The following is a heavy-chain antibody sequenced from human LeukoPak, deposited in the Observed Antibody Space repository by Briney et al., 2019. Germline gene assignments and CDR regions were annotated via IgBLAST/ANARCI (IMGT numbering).Heavy chain of an antibody. Sequence: GRSVSLSCAASGLTFSSSSMSCVRHEAREWMEYVSSISSHGGSTYYADSVKGRFIISRDNSKNTLYLQMNSLRAEDTAVYYCAIAASGTVADHWGQGTLVTVSS. CDR3: AIAASGTVADH. D-gene: IGHD6-13*01. CDR2: ISSHGGST. CDR1: GLTFSSSS. J-gene: IGHJ4*02. V-gene: IGHV3-64*04.